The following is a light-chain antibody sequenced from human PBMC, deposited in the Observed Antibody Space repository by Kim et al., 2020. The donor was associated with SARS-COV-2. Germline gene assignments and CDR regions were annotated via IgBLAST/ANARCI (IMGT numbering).Light chain of an antibody. CDR3: QQSYITPFT. CDR2: AAS. CDR1: QSISCN. Sequence: ASVGDRVTITCRTSQSISCNLNWYHQKPGRAPKLLIYAASTLQGGVPSRFSGSGSETDFTLTISSLQPEDFGTYFCQQSYITPFTFGPGTKVDIK. J-gene: IGKJ3*01. V-gene: IGKV1-39*01.